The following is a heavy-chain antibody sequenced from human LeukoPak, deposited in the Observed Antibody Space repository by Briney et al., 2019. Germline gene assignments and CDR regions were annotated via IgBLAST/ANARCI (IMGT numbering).Heavy chain of an antibody. Sequence: PGGSLGLSCAASGFTFSSYAMSWVRQAPGKGLEWVSAISGSGGSTYYADSVKGRFTISRDNSKNTLYLQMNSLRAEDTAVYYCAKDFDSSGYYDWFDPWGQGTLVTVSS. D-gene: IGHD3-22*01. CDR3: AKDFDSSGYYDWFDP. J-gene: IGHJ5*02. V-gene: IGHV3-23*01. CDR1: GFTFSSYA. CDR2: ISGSGGST.